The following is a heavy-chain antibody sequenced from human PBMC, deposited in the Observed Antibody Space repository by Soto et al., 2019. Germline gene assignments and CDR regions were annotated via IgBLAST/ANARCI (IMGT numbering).Heavy chain of an antibody. CDR2: INTGNGNT. J-gene: IGHJ4*02. CDR1: GYTFSSYA. D-gene: IGHD2-2*02. V-gene: IGHV1-3*04. CDR3: ARAGDDCSNARCYMIYY. Sequence: ASVKVSCKASGYTFSSYAMHWVRQAPGQRPEWMGWINTGNGNTKYSEKFQGRATITRDTSASTAYMELSSLGSDDTAVYYCARAGDDCSNARCYMIYYWGLGTQVTVSS.